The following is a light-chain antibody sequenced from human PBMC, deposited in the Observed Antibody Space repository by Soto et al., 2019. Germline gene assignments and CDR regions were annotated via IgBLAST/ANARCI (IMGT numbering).Light chain of an antibody. CDR2: GAS. J-gene: IGKJ1*01. CDR3: QQYNNWPPWT. Sequence: EIVMTQSPATLSVSPGERATLSCRASQSVSSNLAWYQQKPGQAPRLLIYGASTRATGIPARFSGSGSGTEFTLTISSLQSEDFAVYYCQQYNNWPPWTFCQGTMV. CDR1: QSVSSN. V-gene: IGKV3-15*01.